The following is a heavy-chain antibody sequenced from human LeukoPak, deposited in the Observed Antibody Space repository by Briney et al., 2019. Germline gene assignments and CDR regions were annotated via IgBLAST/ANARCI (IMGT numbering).Heavy chain of an antibody. CDR3: ARFSTVHYYYYGMDV. V-gene: IGHV4-59*08. D-gene: IGHD4-17*01. CDR1: GCSISSYY. J-gene: IGHJ6*02. Sequence: SETLSLTCTVSGCSISSYYWSWIRQPPGKGLEWIGYIYYSGSTNYNPSLKSRVTISVDTSKNQFSLKLSSVTAADTAVYYCARFSTVHYYYYGMDVWGQGTTVTVSS. CDR2: IYYSGST.